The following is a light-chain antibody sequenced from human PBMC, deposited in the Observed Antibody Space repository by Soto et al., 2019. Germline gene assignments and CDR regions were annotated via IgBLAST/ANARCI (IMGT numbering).Light chain of an antibody. CDR2: DAS. V-gene: IGKV3-11*01. CDR1: QKISGY. Sequence: DIVLTQSPATLSLSPGQRATLSCRASQKISGYLAWYQQKPGQAPRLLIYDASNRATGIPVRFSGSGSGTDYTLPVSSLEPEDFAVYYCQQPSNSPWTFGQRTQV. J-gene: IGKJ1*01. CDR3: QQPSNSPWT.